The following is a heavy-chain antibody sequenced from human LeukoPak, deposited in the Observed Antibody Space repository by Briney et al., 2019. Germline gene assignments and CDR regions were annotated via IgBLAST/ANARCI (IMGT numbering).Heavy chain of an antibody. V-gene: IGHV1-69*13. CDR1: GYMFTGYY. Sequence: GASVKVSCKASGYMFTGYYMHWVRQAPGQGLEWMGGIIPIFGTANYAQKFQGRVTITADEATSTAYMELSSLRSEDTAVYYCASTTGEVLWFGELPFDYWGQGTLVTVSS. D-gene: IGHD3-10*01. CDR2: IIPIFGTA. CDR3: ASTTGEVLWFGELPFDY. J-gene: IGHJ4*02.